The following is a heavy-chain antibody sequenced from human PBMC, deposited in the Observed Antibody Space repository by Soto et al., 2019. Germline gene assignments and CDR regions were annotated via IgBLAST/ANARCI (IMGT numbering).Heavy chain of an antibody. CDR1: GGSISSSSYY. V-gene: IGHV4-39*01. J-gene: IGHJ4*02. D-gene: IGHD4-17*01. CDR2: IYYSGST. CDR3: ARYDYGDYVTSDY. Sequence: SETLSLTCTVSGGSISSSSYYWGWVRQPPGKGLEWIGSIYYSGSTYYNPSLKSRVTISVDTSKNQFSLKLSSVTAADTAVYYCARYDYGDYVTSDYWGQGTLVTVSS.